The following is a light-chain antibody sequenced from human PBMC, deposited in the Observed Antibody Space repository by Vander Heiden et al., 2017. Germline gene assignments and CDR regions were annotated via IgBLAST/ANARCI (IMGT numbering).Light chain of an antibody. CDR1: QSVSSY. CDR2: DAS. J-gene: IGKJ4*01. Sequence: EIVLNQSPATLSLSPGERATLPCRASQSVSSYLAWYQQKPGQAPRLLIYDASNRAAGVPARFSGSGSGTDFTLTISSLEPEDFAVYYCQQRYNWPPLTFGGGTKVEIK. V-gene: IGKV3-11*01. CDR3: QQRYNWPPLT.